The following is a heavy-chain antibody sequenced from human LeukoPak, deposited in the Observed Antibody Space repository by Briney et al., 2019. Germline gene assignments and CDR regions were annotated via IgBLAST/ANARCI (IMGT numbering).Heavy chain of an antibody. J-gene: IGHJ5*02. CDR1: GFTLSSFS. CDR2: LKEDESEK. CDR3: ARQNPEYSYDSSGSMIVANWFDP. Sequence: SGGSLRLSCAVSGFTLSSFSMSWVRQAPGKGLEWVANLKEDESEKYYVDSVKGRFTISRDNAKNSLYLQLNSLRAEDTAVYYCARQNPEYSYDSSGSMIVANWFDPWGQGTLVTVSS. V-gene: IGHV3-7*05. D-gene: IGHD3-22*01.